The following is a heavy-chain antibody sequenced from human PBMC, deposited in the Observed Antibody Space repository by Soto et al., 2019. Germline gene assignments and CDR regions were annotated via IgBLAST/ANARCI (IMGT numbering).Heavy chain of an antibody. D-gene: IGHD4-17*01. J-gene: IGHJ4*02. V-gene: IGHV3-66*01. Sequence: EVQLVESGGGLVQPGGSLRLSCAASGFTVSSNYMTWVRQAPGKGLEWVSVIYSGGSTYYADSVKGRFTISRDNSKNTLYLQMNSLRAEDTAVYYCAREGYGDYGYFDYLGQGTLVTVSS. CDR1: GFTVSSNY. CDR2: IYSGGST. CDR3: AREGYGDYGYFDY.